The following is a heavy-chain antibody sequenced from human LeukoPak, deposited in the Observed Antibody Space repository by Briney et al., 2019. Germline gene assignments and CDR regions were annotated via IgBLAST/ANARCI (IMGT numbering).Heavy chain of an antibody. Sequence: ASVKLSCKASGYTFTGYYMHLVRQAPGQGLEWMGWINPNSGGTNYAQKFQGRVTMTRDTSISTAYMELSRLRSDDTAVDYCARVEGNDVDYFDYWGQGTLVTVSS. J-gene: IGHJ4*02. D-gene: IGHD1-1*01. CDR1: GYTFTGYY. V-gene: IGHV1-2*02. CDR3: ARVEGNDVDYFDY. CDR2: INPNSGGT.